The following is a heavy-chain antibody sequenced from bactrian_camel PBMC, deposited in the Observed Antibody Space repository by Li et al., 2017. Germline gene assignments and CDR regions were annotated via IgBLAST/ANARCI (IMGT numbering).Heavy chain of an antibody. CDR1: PYTYNGGC. CDR2: TDSVGRP. D-gene: IGHD8*01. Sequence: QVQLVESGGGLVQPGGPLRLSCAASPYTYNGGCMGWFRQAPGMEREGVALTDSVGRPNYADSVKGRFTISKDNAKNTLYLQMNSLKPEDTAMYYCAASSWSGGRCSYNNLGRGTQVTVS. CDR3: AASSWSGGRCSYNN. V-gene: IGHV3S53*01. J-gene: IGHJ4*01.